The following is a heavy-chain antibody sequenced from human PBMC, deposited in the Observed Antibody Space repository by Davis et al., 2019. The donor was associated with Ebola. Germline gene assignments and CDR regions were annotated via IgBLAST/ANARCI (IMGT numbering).Heavy chain of an antibody. V-gene: IGHV3-23*01. CDR3: ARDYGSGTYFEY. Sequence: GGSLRLSCAASGFTFSSYAMSWVRQAPGKGLEWDSAISGSGGSTYYADSVKGRFTISRDNAKNSLYLQMNSLRDEDTAVYYCARDYGSGTYFEYWGQGTLVTVSS. CDR1: GFTFSSYA. D-gene: IGHD3-10*01. J-gene: IGHJ4*02. CDR2: ISGSGGST.